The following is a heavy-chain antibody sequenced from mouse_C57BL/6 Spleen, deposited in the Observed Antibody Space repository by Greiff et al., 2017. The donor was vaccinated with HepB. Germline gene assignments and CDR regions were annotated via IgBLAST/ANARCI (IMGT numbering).Heavy chain of an antibody. CDR1: GFTFSSYG. Sequence: EVKVVESGGDLVKPGGSLKLSCAASGFTFSSYGMSWVRQTPDKRLEWVATISSGGSYTYYPDSVKGRFTISRDNAKNTLYLQMSSLKSEDTAMYYCARGDYGNPFDYWGQGTTLTVSS. CDR3: ARGDYGNPFDY. V-gene: IGHV5-6*01. D-gene: IGHD1-1*01. J-gene: IGHJ2*01. CDR2: ISSGGSYT.